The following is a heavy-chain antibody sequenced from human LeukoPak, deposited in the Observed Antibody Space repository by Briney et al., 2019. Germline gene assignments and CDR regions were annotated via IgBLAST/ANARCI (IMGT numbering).Heavy chain of an antibody. D-gene: IGHD3-10*01. V-gene: IGHV3-73*01. J-gene: IGHJ4*02. CDR2: IRSKANSYPT. CDR1: GFTFIGSA. CDR3: TRRYYGSGSYYNDPYYFDY. Sequence: GWSLRLSCPASGFTFIGSAMHWVRQASGKGLEGVGRIRSKANSYPTAYAASVKGSFTISRADSKTTAYLQMNSLNTEDTAVYYCTRRYYGSGSYYNDPYYFDYWGQGTLVTVSS.